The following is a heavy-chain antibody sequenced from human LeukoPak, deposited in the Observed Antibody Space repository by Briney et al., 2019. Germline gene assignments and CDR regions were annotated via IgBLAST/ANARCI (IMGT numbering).Heavy chain of an antibody. V-gene: IGHV3-33*01. CDR2: MWSDGSNK. CDR3: ARNSALDY. D-gene: IGHD2/OR15-2a*01. CDR1: GFTFSSYD. J-gene: IGHJ4*02. Sequence: GGSLRLSCAASGFTFSSYDMHWVRQAPGKGLEWVAVMWSDGSNKYHADSVKGRFTISRDNSKNTLYLQMNSLRAEDTAVYYCARNSALDYWGQGTLVTVSS.